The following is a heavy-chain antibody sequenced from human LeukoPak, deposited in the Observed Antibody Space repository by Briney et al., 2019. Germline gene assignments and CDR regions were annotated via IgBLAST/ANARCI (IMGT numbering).Heavy chain of an antibody. CDR1: GYTFTDYY. CDR2: INSNSGGT. D-gene: IGHD3-16*01. J-gene: IGHJ4*02. Sequence: PKASVKVSCKASGYTFTDYYMHWVRQAPGHGLEWMGWINSNSGGTNYAQKFQGRVTMTRDTSISTAYMELSSLRSDGTAVYYCARVLVPAGGGVVDYWGQGTLVTVSS. CDR3: ARVLVPAGGGVVDY. V-gene: IGHV1-2*02.